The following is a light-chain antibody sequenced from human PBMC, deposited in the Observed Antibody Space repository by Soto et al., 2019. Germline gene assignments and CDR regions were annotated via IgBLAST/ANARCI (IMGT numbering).Light chain of an antibody. Sequence: QSVLTQPPSVSGAPGQRVTISCTGSSSNIGAGYDVHWYQQPPGTAPKLLIYGNSNRPSGVPDRFSCSKSGTSASLAITGLQAEDEADYYCQSYDSSLSGSYVFGTGTKVTV. CDR2: GNS. J-gene: IGLJ1*01. CDR1: SSNIGAGYD. CDR3: QSYDSSLSGSYV. V-gene: IGLV1-40*01.